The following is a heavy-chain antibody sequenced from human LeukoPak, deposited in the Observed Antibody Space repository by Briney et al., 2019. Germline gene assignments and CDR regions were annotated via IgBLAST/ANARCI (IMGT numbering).Heavy chain of an antibody. J-gene: IGHJ6*02. V-gene: IGHV1-2*04. CDR2: INPNSGGT. Sequence: ASVKVSCKASGYTFTGYYMHWVRQAPGQGLEWMGWINPNSGGTNYAQKFQGWVTMTRDTPISTAYMELSRLRSDDTAVYYCARGGGITIFGVVFPYYGMDVWGQGTTVTVSS. CDR3: ARGGGITIFGVVFPYYGMDV. D-gene: IGHD3-3*01. CDR1: GYTFTGYY.